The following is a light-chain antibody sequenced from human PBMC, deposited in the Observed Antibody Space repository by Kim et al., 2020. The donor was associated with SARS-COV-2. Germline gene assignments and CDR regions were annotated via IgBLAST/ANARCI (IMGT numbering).Light chain of an antibody. CDR3: QSYDSSLKVGV. Sequence: RGKSACQRSSHKDGAGYGVHWHRQRARTPPNPATNGNYNRPSGGPDRSYGSKSGTSGTLAITGLQVDDEADYYCQSYDSSLKVGVFGGGTQLAVL. J-gene: IGLJ3*02. CDR2: GNY. CDR1: SHKDGAGYG. V-gene: IGLV1-40*01.